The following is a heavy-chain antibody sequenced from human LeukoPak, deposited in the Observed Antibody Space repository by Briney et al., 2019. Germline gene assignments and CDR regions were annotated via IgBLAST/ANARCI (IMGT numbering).Heavy chain of an antibody. CDR2: MNPNSGNT. J-gene: IGHJ4*02. CDR1: GYTFTSHD. CDR3: ARGRITFGGVIVIQYFDY. Sequence: ASVKVSCKASGYTFTSHDINWVRQATGQGLEWMGWMNPNSGNTGYAQKFQGRVTMTRNTSISTAYMELSSLRSEDTAVYYCARGRITFGGVIVIQYFDYWGQGTLVTVSS. D-gene: IGHD3-16*02. V-gene: IGHV1-8*01.